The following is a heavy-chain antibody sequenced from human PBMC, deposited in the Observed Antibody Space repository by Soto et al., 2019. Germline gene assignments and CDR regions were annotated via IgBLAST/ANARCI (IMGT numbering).Heavy chain of an antibody. CDR3: ARCDGRF. D-gene: IGHD2-21*01. CDR1: GGSISRYY. J-gene: IGHJ4*02. V-gene: IGHV4-59*01. CDR2: IYYSGST. Sequence: PSETLSITSNVSGGSISRYYWSWIRQPPGKGLEWIGYIYYSGSTKYNPSLKSRVTISVDTSKNQFSLKLCSVIGAEGAVYYCARCDGRFWGKGTLVSV.